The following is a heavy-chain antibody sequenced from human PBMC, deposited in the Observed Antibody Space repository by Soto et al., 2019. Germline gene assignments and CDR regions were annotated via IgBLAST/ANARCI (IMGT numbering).Heavy chain of an antibody. D-gene: IGHD2-15*01. V-gene: IGHV3-30*18. CDR3: AKTYIVARGYYFDY. CDR2: ISYDGSNK. J-gene: IGHJ4*02. CDR1: GFTFSSYG. Sequence: PGGSLRLSCAASGFTFSSYGMHWVRQAPGKGLEWVAVISYDGSNKYYADSVKGRFTISRDNSKNTLYLQMNSLRAEDTAVYYCAKTYIVARGYYFDYWGQGTLVTVSS.